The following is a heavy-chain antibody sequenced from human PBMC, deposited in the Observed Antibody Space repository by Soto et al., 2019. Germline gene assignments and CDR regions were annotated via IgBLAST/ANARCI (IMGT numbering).Heavy chain of an antibody. CDR2: IRNKGNNYAT. CDR1: GFTFSDSA. J-gene: IGHJ4*02. CDR3: VRVAVVDSSASRFDY. Sequence: PGGSLRLSCAASGFTFSDSAMHWVRQASGKGLEWVGRIRNKGNNYATAYTASVKGRFTISRDNAKNTLYLQMNSLRDEDTAVYYCVRVAVVDSSASRFDYWGQGTPVTVSS. D-gene: IGHD3-22*01. V-gene: IGHV3-73*01.